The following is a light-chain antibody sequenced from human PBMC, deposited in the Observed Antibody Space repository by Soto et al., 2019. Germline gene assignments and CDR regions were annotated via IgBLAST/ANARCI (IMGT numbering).Light chain of an antibody. CDR2: DAS. J-gene: IGKJ3*01. CDR1: PSVSGSN. CDR3: QQYNMWTGT. Sequence: EIVLTQSPGTLSLSPGERATLSCRASPSVSGSNLAWYQQKPGQAPRLLIYDASTRATGIPARFSGSGSGTEFTLTISSLQSEDFAVYYCQQYNMWTGTFGPGTKVDI. V-gene: IGKV3-15*01.